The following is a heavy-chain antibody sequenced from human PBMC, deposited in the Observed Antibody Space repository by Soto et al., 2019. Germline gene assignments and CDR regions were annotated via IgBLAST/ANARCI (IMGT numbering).Heavy chain of an antibody. CDR2: IRFDGSNI. J-gene: IGHJ4*02. Sequence: VQLVESGGGVVQPGRSLRLSCAASGSIFRGYGMHWVRQAPGKGLEWVAIIRFDGSNINYADSVMGRFTISRDNSKNTLYLQMNSLRVEDTAVYYYARDGVGGTAFQGYLDYWGQGTLVTVSS. D-gene: IGHD2-15*01. V-gene: IGHV3-33*01. CDR3: ARDGVGGTAFQGYLDY. CDR1: GSIFRGYG.